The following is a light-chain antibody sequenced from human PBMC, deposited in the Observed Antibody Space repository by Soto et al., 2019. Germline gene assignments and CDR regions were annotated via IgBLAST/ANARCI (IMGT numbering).Light chain of an antibody. J-gene: IGLJ2*01. Sequence: QSVLTQPPSVSAAPGQKVTISCSGSSSHIGNNYVSWYQQLPGTAPKLLIYDNNKRPSGIPDRCSGSKSGTSVTLGITGLQTGDEADDYCGTWDSSLSAVVFGGGTKVTVL. CDR2: DNN. CDR1: SSHIGNNY. V-gene: IGLV1-51*01. CDR3: GTWDSSLSAVV.